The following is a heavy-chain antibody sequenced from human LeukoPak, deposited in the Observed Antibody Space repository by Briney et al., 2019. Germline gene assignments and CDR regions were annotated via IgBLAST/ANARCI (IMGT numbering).Heavy chain of an antibody. CDR1: GGSFSGYY. Sequence: SETLSLTCAVYGGSFSGYYWSWIRQPPGKGLEWIGGINHSGSTNYNPSLKSRVTISVDTSKNQFSLKLSSVTAADTAVYYCARVSGSGSYHVDYWGQGTLVTVSS. J-gene: IGHJ4*02. D-gene: IGHD1-26*01. V-gene: IGHV4-34*01. CDR2: INHSGST. CDR3: ARVSGSGSYHVDY.